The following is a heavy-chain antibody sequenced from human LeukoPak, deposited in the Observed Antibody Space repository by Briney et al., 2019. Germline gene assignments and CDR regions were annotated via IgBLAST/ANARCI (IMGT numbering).Heavy chain of an antibody. V-gene: IGHV3-69-1*01. D-gene: IGHD6-19*01. CDR2: IGSSTSI. J-gene: IGHJ3*01. Sequence: PGRSLRLSCAASGFSFSSYNMNWVRQAPGKGLEWISFIGSSTSIYYADSVKGRFTISRDNARNSLSLHMSSLRAEDTAVYYCARDRKVAGMIDAFDVWGQGTMVTVS. CDR3: ARDRKVAGMIDAFDV. CDR1: GFSFSSYN.